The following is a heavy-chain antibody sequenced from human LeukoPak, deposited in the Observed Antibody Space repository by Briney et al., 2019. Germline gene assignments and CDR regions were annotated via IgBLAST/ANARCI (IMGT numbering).Heavy chain of an antibody. J-gene: IGHJ5*02. CDR3: ARGNWNYGRFDP. D-gene: IGHD1-7*01. CDR2: INWNGGST. V-gene: IGHV3-20*04. Sequence: GGSLRLSCAASGFTFSNYAMSWVRQAPGKGLEWVSGINWNGGSTGYADSVKGRFTISRDNAKNSLYLQMNSLRAEDTALYYCARGNWNYGRFDPWGQGTLVTVSS. CDR1: GFTFSNYA.